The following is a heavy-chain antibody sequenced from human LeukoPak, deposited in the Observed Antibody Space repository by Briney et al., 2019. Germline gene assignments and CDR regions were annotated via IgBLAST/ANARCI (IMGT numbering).Heavy chain of an antibody. J-gene: IGHJ4*02. CDR1: GGSISSYY. CDR3: ARALLWFGELSYYFDY. Sequence: SETLSLTYTVSGGSISSYYWSWIRQPPGKGLEWIGYIYYSGSTNYNPSLKSRVTISVDTSKNQFSLKLSSVTAADTAVYYCARALLWFGELSYYFDYWGQGTLVTVSS. CDR2: IYYSGST. D-gene: IGHD3-10*01. V-gene: IGHV4-59*01.